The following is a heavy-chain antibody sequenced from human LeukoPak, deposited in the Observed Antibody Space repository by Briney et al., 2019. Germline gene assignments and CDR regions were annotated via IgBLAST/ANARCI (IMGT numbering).Heavy chain of an antibody. D-gene: IGHD3-22*01. Sequence: GGSLRLSCAASGFTFSRYSMNWVRQAPGKGLDWVAFVRDDGSSQNYAATVKGRFTISRDNSKNTLYLQMNSLRAEDTAVYYCAKTASVWLLAPFDYWGQGTLVTVSS. V-gene: IGHV3-30*02. CDR1: GFTFSRYS. CDR3: AKTASVWLLAPFDY. CDR2: VRDDGSSQ. J-gene: IGHJ4*02.